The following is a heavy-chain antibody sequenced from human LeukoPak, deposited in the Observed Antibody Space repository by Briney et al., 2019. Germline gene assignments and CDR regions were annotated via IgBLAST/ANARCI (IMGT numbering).Heavy chain of an antibody. V-gene: IGHV3-48*03. D-gene: IGHD3-16*01. Sequence: GGSLRLSCAASGFTFSSYEMNWVRQAPGKGLEWVSYISSSGSTIYYADSVKGRFTISRDNAKNTLYLQMNSLRVDDTAVYYCGRENYDYVWGREAYTVDWFDPWGQGTLVTVSS. CDR3: GRENYDYVWGREAYTVDWFDP. CDR2: ISSSGSTI. CDR1: GFTFSSYE. J-gene: IGHJ5*02.